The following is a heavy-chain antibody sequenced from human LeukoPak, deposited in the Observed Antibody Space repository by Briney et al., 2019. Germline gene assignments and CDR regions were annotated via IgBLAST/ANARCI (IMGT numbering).Heavy chain of an antibody. CDR2: INPSDDST. CDR1: GYTFNSSY. J-gene: IGHJ4*02. CDR3: ARAHQGSMIYDS. Sequence: ASGYTFNSSYXXXVGXAPGXGXXGMGIINPSDDSTRYAQKFQGRLTMTGDTSTSTVYMELSSLTSDDTAMYYCARAHQGSMIYDSWGQGTLVTVSS. V-gene: IGHV1-46*02. D-gene: IGHD3-22*01.